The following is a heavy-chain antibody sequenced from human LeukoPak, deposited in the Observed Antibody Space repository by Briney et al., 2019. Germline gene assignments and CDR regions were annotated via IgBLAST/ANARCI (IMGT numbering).Heavy chain of an antibody. J-gene: IGHJ3*02. CDR2: ISSSSSYI. CDR1: GFTFSSYS. D-gene: IGHD2-21*01. CDR3: AGDGYCGGDCYDAFDI. Sequence: PGGSLRLSCAASGFTFSSYSMNWVRQAPGKGLEWVSSISSSSSYIYYADSVKGRFTISRDNAKNSLYLQMNSLRAEDTAVYYCAGDGYCGGDCYDAFDIWGQGTMVTVSS. V-gene: IGHV3-21*01.